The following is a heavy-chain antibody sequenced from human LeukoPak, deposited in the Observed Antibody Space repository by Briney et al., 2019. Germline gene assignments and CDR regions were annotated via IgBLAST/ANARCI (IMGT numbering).Heavy chain of an antibody. CDR2: IYTSGST. Sequence: SETLSLTCTVSGGSISSYYWSWIRQPAGKGLEWIGRIYTSGSTNYNPSLKSRVTISVDTSKNQFSLKLSSVTAADTAVYYCAGHDYGGNLYYYYGMDVWGQGTTVTVSS. V-gene: IGHV4-4*07. J-gene: IGHJ6*02. CDR3: AGHDYGGNLYYYYGMDV. D-gene: IGHD4-23*01. CDR1: GGSISSYY.